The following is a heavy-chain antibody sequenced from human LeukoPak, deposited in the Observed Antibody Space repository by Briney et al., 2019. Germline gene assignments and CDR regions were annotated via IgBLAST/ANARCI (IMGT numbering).Heavy chain of an antibody. CDR1: GGSISSYY. V-gene: IGHV4-59*04. D-gene: IGHD3-10*01. Sequence: SETLSLTCTVSGGSISSYYWSWIRQPPGKGLEWIGSIYYSGNTYYNASLKSQVSISIDTSKNQFSLRLTSVTAADTAVYYCARSYGSGSYFDYWGQGTLVTVSS. CDR3: ARSYGSGSYFDY. CDR2: IYYSGNT. J-gene: IGHJ4*02.